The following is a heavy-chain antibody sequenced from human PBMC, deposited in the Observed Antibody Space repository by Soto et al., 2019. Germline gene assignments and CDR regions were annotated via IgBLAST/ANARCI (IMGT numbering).Heavy chain of an antibody. Sequence: QLQLQESGSGLVRPSQTLSLTCAVSGGSISSGGYSWNWIRQPPGKGLEWIGYIYHSGSTLYNPSIKSRVXLXVXESKNQFSLKLTSVTAADTAVYYCARDQLEGNWFDPWGQGTLVTVSS. J-gene: IGHJ5*02. CDR2: IYHSGST. CDR3: ARDQLEGNWFDP. V-gene: IGHV4-30-2*01. CDR1: GGSISSGGYS. D-gene: IGHD1-1*01.